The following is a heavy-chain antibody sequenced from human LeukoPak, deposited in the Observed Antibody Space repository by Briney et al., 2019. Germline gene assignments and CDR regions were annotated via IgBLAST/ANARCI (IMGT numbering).Heavy chain of an antibody. Sequence: GESLKISCKGSGYSFTSYWIAWVRQMPGKGLEWMGIIYPGDSDTRYSPSFQGQVTVSVDKSISTAYLQWSSLKASDTAVYHCARLYDSSAYPFDYRGQGTLVTVSS. J-gene: IGHJ4*02. CDR1: GYSFTSYW. V-gene: IGHV5-51*01. CDR2: IYPGDSDT. CDR3: ARLYDSSAYPFDY. D-gene: IGHD3-22*01.